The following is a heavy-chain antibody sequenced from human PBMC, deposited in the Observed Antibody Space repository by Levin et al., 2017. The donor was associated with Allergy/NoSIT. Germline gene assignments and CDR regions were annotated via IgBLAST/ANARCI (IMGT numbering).Heavy chain of an antibody. D-gene: IGHD1-26*01. J-gene: IGHJ3*01. Sequence: GESLKISCAASGFSFRSYQIHWLRQAPGKRLEWVAVLIQDGITKYYTDSVKGRFTVSGDNSKNTLFLQMNSLTLEDTAVYFCARDLRVGATNDALDVWGQGTMVTVSS. CDR3: ARDLRVGATNDALDV. CDR2: LIQDGITK. CDR1: GFSFRSYQ. V-gene: IGHV3-30-3*01.